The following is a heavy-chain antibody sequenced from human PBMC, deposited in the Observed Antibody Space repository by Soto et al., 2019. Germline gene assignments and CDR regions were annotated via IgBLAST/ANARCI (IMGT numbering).Heavy chain of an antibody. D-gene: IGHD1-1*01. CDR2: ISYDGNNK. J-gene: IGHJ4*02. CDR1: GFTFSSYG. V-gene: IGHV3-30*18. CDR3: AKSVYNWNDGFFDY. Sequence: QVQLVESGGGVVQPGRSLRLSCAASGFTFSSYGMHWVRQAPGKGLQWVAVISYDGNNKYYADSVKGRFTISRDNSKNTLYLQMNSLIAEDTAVYYCAKSVYNWNDGFFDYWGQGTLVTVSS.